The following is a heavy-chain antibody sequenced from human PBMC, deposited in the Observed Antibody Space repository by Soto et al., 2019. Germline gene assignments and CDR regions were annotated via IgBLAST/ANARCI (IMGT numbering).Heavy chain of an antibody. CDR2: INAGNGNT. D-gene: IGHD6-13*01. Sequence: ASVKVSCKASGYTFTSYAMHWVRQAPGQRLEWMGWINAGNGNTKYSQKFQGRVTITRDTSASTAYMELSSLRSEDTAVYDCARDRKQLNGFDPWGQGTLVTVSS. V-gene: IGHV1-3*01. CDR1: GYTFTSYA. J-gene: IGHJ5*02. CDR3: ARDRKQLNGFDP.